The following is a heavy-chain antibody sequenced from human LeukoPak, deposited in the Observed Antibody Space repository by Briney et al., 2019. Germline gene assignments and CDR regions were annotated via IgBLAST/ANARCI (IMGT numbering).Heavy chain of an antibody. CDR2: IYYSGST. J-gene: IGHJ3*02. V-gene: IGHV4-59*01. Sequence: PSETLSLTCTVSGGSISSYYWSWLRQPPGKGLEGIGYIYYSGSTNYNPSLTSRGTISVDTSKNQFSLKLSSVTAADTAVYHCARGTTRWAFDIWGQGTMVTVSS. CDR1: GGSISSYY. D-gene: IGHD2-2*01. CDR3: ARGTTRWAFDI.